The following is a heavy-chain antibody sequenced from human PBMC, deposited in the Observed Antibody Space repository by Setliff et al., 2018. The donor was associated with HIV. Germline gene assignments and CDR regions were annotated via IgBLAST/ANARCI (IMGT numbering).Heavy chain of an antibody. Sequence: GGSLRLSCAASGFIFSSYAMSWVRQAPGKGLEWVSAISGSGANTYYADSVKGRFTISRDNSKNTLYLQMNSLRSEDTAMYYCATLDYYGSQTYNLALHYWGQGTLVTVSS. D-gene: IGHD3-10*01. CDR3: ATLDYYGSQTYNLALHY. J-gene: IGHJ4*02. CDR2: ISGSGANT. V-gene: IGHV3-23*01. CDR1: GFIFSSYA.